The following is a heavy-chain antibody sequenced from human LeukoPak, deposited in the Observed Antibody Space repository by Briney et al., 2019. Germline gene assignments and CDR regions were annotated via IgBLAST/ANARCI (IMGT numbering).Heavy chain of an antibody. D-gene: IGHD2-15*01. J-gene: IGHJ4*02. Sequence: GGSLRLSCAASGFTFSSYGMHWVRQAPGKGLEWVAVIWYDGSNKYYADSVKGRFTISRDSSKNTLYLQMNSLRAEDTAVYYCAKGMPVVVAAAFDYWGQGTLVTVSS. CDR2: IWYDGSNK. CDR1: GFTFSSYG. V-gene: IGHV3-33*06. CDR3: AKGMPVVVAAAFDY.